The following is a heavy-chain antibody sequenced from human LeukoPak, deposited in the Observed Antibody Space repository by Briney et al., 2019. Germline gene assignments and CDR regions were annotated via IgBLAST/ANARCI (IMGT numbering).Heavy chain of an antibody. J-gene: IGHJ4*02. CDR3: ARGSGYDLDLDY. CDR2: TYYSGST. Sequence: PSETLSLTCTVSGGSISSGGYYWIWIRQHPGKGLEWIGYTYYSGSTYYNPSLKSRVTISVDTSKNQFSLKLSSVTAADTAVYYCARGSGYDLDLDYWGQGTLVTVSS. CDR1: GGSISSGGYY. D-gene: IGHD5-12*01. V-gene: IGHV4-31*03.